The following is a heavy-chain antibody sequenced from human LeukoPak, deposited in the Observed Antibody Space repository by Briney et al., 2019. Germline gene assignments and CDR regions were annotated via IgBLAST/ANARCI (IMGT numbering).Heavy chain of an antibody. Sequence: GGSLRLSCAASGFTFSNYAMTWVRQAPGKGLEWVAFIRYDGTNKWYADSVKGRFTISRDNSKNMLYLQMNSLRAEDTAAYHCAKDRDYGDYPSAYYYYMDVWGKGTTVTVSS. CDR2: IRYDGTNK. CDR3: AKDRDYGDYPSAYYYYMDV. D-gene: IGHD4-17*01. CDR1: GFTFSNYA. V-gene: IGHV3-30*02. J-gene: IGHJ6*03.